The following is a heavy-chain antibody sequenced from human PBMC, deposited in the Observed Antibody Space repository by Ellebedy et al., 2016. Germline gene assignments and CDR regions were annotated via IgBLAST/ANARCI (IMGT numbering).Heavy chain of an antibody. D-gene: IGHD5-24*01. V-gene: IGHV3-48*02. CDR1: GFTFSNYS. Sequence: GGSLRLSCAASGFTFSNYSMNWVRQAPGQGLEWVSYISSRSGSKYYADSVKGRFTISRDNAKTSLYLQMNSLRDEDTALYYCARGGHEMATIFRDAFDIWGQGTMVTVSS. J-gene: IGHJ3*02. CDR3: ARGGHEMATIFRDAFDI. CDR2: ISSRSGSK.